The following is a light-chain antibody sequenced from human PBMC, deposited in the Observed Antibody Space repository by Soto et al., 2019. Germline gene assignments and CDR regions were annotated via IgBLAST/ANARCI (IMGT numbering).Light chain of an antibody. CDR3: QEYSSDPRT. V-gene: IGKV1-5*03. J-gene: IGKJ1*01. CDR2: KAS. Sequence: DIQMTPSPSTLSASVGDRVTITCRASQSISTWLAWYQQKPGKAPKLLIYKASSLESGVPSRFSGSGSGTEFTLTISSLQADDFATYYCQEYSSDPRTFGQGTKVDIK. CDR1: QSISTW.